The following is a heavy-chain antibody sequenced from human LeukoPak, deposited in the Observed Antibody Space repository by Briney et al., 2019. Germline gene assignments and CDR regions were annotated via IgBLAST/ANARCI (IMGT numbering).Heavy chain of an antibody. D-gene: IGHD3-22*01. Sequence: ASVKVSCKASGYTFTSYYMHWVRQAPGQGLEWMGIINPSGGNTTYAQRLQGRVTLTRDMSTSTVYMELSSLRSDDTAVYYCARDFPLLGIVVVTGAGYFDYWGQGTLVTVSS. CDR3: ARDFPLLGIVVVTGAGYFDY. V-gene: IGHV1-46*04. CDR2: INPSGGNT. J-gene: IGHJ4*02. CDR1: GYTFTSYY.